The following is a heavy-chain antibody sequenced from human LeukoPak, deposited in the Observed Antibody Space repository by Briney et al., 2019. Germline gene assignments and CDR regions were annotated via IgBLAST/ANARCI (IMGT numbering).Heavy chain of an antibody. CDR1: GFTFSNYA. CDR2: ITARADST. Sequence: SGGSLRLSCAASGFTFSNYAMSWVRQAPGKGLEWVSGITARADSTYYADSVKGRVTISRDNSKSTVYLQMKSLRADDTAVYYCVRDLTWGQGTLVTVSS. CDR3: VRDLT. V-gene: IGHV3-23*01. J-gene: IGHJ5*02.